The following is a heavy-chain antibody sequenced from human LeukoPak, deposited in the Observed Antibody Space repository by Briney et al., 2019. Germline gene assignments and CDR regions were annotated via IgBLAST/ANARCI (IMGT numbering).Heavy chain of an antibody. J-gene: IGHJ5*02. Sequence: SETLSLTCTVSGDSVSSGGYYWSWIRQHPVRGLEWIGYIYSSGSTFYNPSLKSRLALSKDTSKNQFSLNLSSVTAADTAVYYCARGYDSNSYSPGFDPWGQGTLATVSS. CDR2: IYSSGST. V-gene: IGHV4-31*03. D-gene: IGHD3-22*01. CDR3: ARGYDSNSYSPGFDP. CDR1: GDSVSSGGYY.